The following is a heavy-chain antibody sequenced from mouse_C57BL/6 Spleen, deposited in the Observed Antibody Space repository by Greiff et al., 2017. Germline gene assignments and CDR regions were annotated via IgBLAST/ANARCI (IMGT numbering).Heavy chain of an antibody. CDR3: ARCPLPKSFDV. CDR1: GYAFSSYW. J-gene: IGHJ1*03. Sequence: QVQLKQSGAELVKPGASVKISCKASGYAFSSYWMNWVKQRPGKGLEWIGQIYPGDGDTNYNGKFKGKATLTADKSSSTAYMQLSSLTSEDSAVYFCARCPLPKSFDVWGTGTTVTVSS. CDR2: IYPGDGDT. V-gene: IGHV1-80*01. D-gene: IGHD1-3*01.